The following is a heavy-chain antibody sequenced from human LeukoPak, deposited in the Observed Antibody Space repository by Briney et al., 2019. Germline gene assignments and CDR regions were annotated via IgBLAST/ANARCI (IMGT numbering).Heavy chain of an antibody. V-gene: IGHV3-21*01. CDR2: ISSSSSYI. Sequence: GGSLRLSCAASGFTFSSYSTNWVRQAPGKGLEWVSSISSSSSYIYYADSVKGRFTISRDNAKNSLYLQMNSLRAEDTAVYYCARDGSGSYYNGDNWFDPWGQGTLVTVSS. CDR1: GFTFSSYS. J-gene: IGHJ5*02. D-gene: IGHD3-10*01. CDR3: ARDGSGSYYNGDNWFDP.